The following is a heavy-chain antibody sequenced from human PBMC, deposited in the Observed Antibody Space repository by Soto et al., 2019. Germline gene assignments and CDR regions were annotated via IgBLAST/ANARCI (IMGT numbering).Heavy chain of an antibody. D-gene: IGHD3-10*01. J-gene: IGHJ4*02. CDR3: AKDRRARGNSAVYFDF. CDR2: ISATGVGT. CDR1: GFKFSNYA. V-gene: IGHV3-23*01. Sequence: GGSLRLSCAASGFKFSNYAMSWVRQAPGKGLEWVSLISATGVGTYYADSVKGRFTISRDNSHNTLYLQVHSLTAEDTAVYYCAKDRRARGNSAVYFDFGGQGAQVTVSS.